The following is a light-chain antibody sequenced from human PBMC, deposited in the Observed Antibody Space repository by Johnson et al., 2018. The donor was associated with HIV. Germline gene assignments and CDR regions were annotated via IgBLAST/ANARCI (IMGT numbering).Light chain of an antibody. V-gene: IGLV1-51*01. CDR1: SSNIGNNY. Sequence: HSVLTQPPSVSAAPGQKVTIYCSGSSSNIGNNYVSWYQQLPGTAPRLLISANNKRPSGIPDRFSGSKSGTSATLGITGLQTGDEADYYCGTWDSSLSVGVFGTGTKVTVL. CDR3: GTWDSSLSVGV. CDR2: ANN. J-gene: IGLJ1*01.